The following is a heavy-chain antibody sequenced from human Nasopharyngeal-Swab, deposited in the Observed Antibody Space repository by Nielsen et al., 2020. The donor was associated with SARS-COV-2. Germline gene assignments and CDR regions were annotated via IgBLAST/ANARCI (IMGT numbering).Heavy chain of an antibody. Sequence: GGSLKISCAASGFTFSSYGMHWVRQAPGKGLERVAVIWYDGSNTYYADSVKGRFTISRDNSKNTLYLQMNSLRAEDTAVYYCARGSHVGDYWGQGTLVTVSS. CDR3: ARGSHVGDY. V-gene: IGHV3-33*01. D-gene: IGHD1-26*01. CDR1: GFTFSSYG. J-gene: IGHJ4*02. CDR2: IWYDGSNT.